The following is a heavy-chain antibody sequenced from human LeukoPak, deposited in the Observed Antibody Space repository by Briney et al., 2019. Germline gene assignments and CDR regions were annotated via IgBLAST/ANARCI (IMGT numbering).Heavy chain of an antibody. CDR3: AKEIDYGGNSFDY. V-gene: IGHV3-30*18. Sequence: PGGSLRLPCAASGFTFSSFAMHWVRQAPGKGLEWVAVLSYDGTNKYYADPVKGRFTISRDNSKNTLYLQMNSLRAEDTAIYYCAKEIDYGGNSFDYWGQGTLVTVSS. CDR1: GFTFSSFA. D-gene: IGHD4-23*01. CDR2: LSYDGTNK. J-gene: IGHJ4*02.